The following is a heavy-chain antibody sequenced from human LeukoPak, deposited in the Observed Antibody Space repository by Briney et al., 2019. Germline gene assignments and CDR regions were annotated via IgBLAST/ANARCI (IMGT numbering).Heavy chain of an antibody. CDR1: GGSFSGYY. CDR3: ARVYSGSYGGWGDYYYYMDV. V-gene: IGHV4-34*01. CDR2: INHSGST. J-gene: IGHJ6*03. D-gene: IGHD1-26*01. Sequence: SETLSLTCAVYGGSFSGYYWSWIRQPPGKGLEWIGEINHSGSTNYNPSPKSRVTISVDTSKNQFSLKLSSVTAADTAVYYCARVYSGSYGGWGDYYYYMDVWGKGTTVTISS.